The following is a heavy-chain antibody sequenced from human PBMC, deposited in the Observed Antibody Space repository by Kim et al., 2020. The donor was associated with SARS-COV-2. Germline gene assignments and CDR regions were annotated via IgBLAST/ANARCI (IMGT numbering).Heavy chain of an antibody. CDR3: ANYRDYGYYVNSAQYEDYYYGMDV. J-gene: IGHJ6*02. V-gene: IGHV1-69*13. Sequence: SVKVSCKASGGTFSSYAISWVRQAHGQGLEWMGGIIPIFGKANYAQKFQGRVTITADESTSTAYMELSSLRSEDTAVYYCANYRDYGYYVNSAQYEDYYYGMDVWGQGTTVTVSS. CDR2: IIPIFGKA. CDR1: GGTFSSYA. D-gene: IGHD4-17*01.